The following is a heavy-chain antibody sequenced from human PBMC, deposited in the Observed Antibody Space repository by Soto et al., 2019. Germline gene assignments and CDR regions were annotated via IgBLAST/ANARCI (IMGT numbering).Heavy chain of an antibody. CDR2: ISYDGSNK. CDR1: GFTFSSYG. CDR3: AKDLFTINYYDSSGYYLKPDY. V-gene: IGHV3-30*18. Sequence: GGSLRLSCAASGFTFSSYGMHWVRQAPGKGLEWVSVISYDGSNKYYADSVKGRFTISRDNSKNTLYLQMNSLRAEDTAVYYCAKDLFTINYYDSSGYYLKPDYWGQGTLVTVSS. D-gene: IGHD3-22*01. J-gene: IGHJ4*02.